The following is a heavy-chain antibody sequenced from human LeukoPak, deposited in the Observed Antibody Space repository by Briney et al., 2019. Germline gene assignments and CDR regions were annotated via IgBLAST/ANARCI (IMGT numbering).Heavy chain of an antibody. V-gene: IGHV3-48*01. CDR3: ARLDYDILTGTNAFDI. J-gene: IGHJ3*02. D-gene: IGHD3-9*01. CDR1: GFTFSSYS. Sequence: PGGSLRLSCAASGFTFSSYSMNWVRQAPGKGLEWVSYISSSSSTIYYADSVKGRFTISRDNAKNSLYLQMNSLRAEDTAVYYCARLDYDILTGTNAFDIWGQGTMVTVSS. CDR2: ISSSSSTI.